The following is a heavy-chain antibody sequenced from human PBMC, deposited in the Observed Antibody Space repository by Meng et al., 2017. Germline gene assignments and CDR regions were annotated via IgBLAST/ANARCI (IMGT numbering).Heavy chain of an antibody. D-gene: IGHD5-12*01. CDR2: IKQDGSGK. J-gene: IGHJ4*02. Sequence: GGSLRLSCEAPGFTFSSYWMSWVRQAPGKGLEWVAKIKQDGSGKYYVDSVKGRFTISRDNTKNSLYLQMNNLRAEDTAVYYCARGPEFDSGYNSYFDYWGQGTLVTVSS. CDR1: GFTFSSYW. CDR3: ARGPEFDSGYNSYFDY. V-gene: IGHV3-7*01.